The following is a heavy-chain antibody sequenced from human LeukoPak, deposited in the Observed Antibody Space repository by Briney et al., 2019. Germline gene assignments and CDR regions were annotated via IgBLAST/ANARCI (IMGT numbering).Heavy chain of an antibody. J-gene: IGHJ4*02. CDR2: IYSSGRS. V-gene: IGHV4-39*07. CDR3: ARTYCSSTSCYDHFDY. Sequence: SETLSLTCTVSGGSISSRTYCWGWIRQPPGKGLECIGSIYSSGRSYYNPSLKSRVTISVDTSKNQFSLKLSSVTAADTAVYYCARTYCSSTSCYDHFDYWGQGTLVTVSS. CDR1: GGSISSRTYC. D-gene: IGHD2-2*01.